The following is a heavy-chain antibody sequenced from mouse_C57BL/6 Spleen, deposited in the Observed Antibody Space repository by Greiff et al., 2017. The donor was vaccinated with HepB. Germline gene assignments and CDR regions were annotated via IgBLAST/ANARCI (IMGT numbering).Heavy chain of an antibody. CDR1: GYTFTSYW. CDR3: GELGLGYAMDY. CDR2: IDPSDSET. V-gene: IGHV1-52*01. J-gene: IGHJ4*01. D-gene: IGHD4-1*01. Sequence: QVQLQQPGAELVRPGSSVKLSCKASGYTFTSYWMHWVKQRPIQGLEWIGNIDPSDSETHYNQKFKDKATLTVDKSSSTAYMQLSSLTSEDSAVYYCGELGLGYAMDYWGQGTSVTVSS.